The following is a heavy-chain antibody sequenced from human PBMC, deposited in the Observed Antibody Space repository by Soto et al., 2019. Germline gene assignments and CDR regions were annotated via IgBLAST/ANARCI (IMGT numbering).Heavy chain of an antibody. CDR3: ARSGYYYDSSGYYSYYFDY. D-gene: IGHD3-22*01. J-gene: IGHJ4*02. Sequence: SETLSLTCTVSGGSISSYYWNWIRQPPGKGLEWIGYIYDSGSTNYNPSLKSRVTISVDTSKNQFSLKLSSVTAADTAVYYCARSGYYYDSSGYYSYYFDYWGQGTLVTVPQ. CDR2: IYDSGST. V-gene: IGHV4-59*01. CDR1: GGSISSYY.